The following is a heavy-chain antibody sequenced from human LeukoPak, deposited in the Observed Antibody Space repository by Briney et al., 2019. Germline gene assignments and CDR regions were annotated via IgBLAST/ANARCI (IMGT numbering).Heavy chain of an antibody. J-gene: IGHJ4*02. D-gene: IGHD1-26*01. CDR3: ARSSHSGSYPITYYFDY. Sequence: SVKVSCKASGGTFSSYAISWVRQAPGQGLEWMGGIIPIFGTANYAQKFQGRVTITADESTSTAYMELSSLRSEDTAVYYCARSSHSGSYPITYYFDYWGQGTLVTVSS. CDR2: IIPIFGTA. CDR1: GGTFSSYA. V-gene: IGHV1-69*13.